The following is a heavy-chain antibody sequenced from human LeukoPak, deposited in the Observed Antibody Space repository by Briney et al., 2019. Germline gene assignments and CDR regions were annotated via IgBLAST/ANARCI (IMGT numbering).Heavy chain of an antibody. D-gene: IGHD5-18*01. CDR3: AREGSYSYGYEFDY. CDR1: GGSITSYY. J-gene: IGHJ4*02. V-gene: IGHV4-38-2*02. Sequence: SETLSLTCTVSGGSITSYYWSWIRQPPGKGLEWLGSIYHSGSTYYNPSLKSRVTISVDTSKNQFSLKLSSVTAADTAVYYCAREGSYSYGYEFDYWGQGTLVTVSS. CDR2: IYHSGST.